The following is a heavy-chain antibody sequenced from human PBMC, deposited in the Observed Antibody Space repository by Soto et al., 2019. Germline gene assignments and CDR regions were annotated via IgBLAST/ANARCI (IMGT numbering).Heavy chain of an antibody. V-gene: IGHV4-34*01. CDR2: LYDSGSI. CDR1: GGSFSCYY. Sequence: SETLSLTCAVYGGSFSCYYCSWIRQPPGKGLEWIGELYDSGSINYNASLKSRVSISVDTSKNQFSLKLSSVTAADTAVYYCARGLGGVQHWGQGTLVTVSS. J-gene: IGHJ1*01. CDR3: ARGLGGVQH.